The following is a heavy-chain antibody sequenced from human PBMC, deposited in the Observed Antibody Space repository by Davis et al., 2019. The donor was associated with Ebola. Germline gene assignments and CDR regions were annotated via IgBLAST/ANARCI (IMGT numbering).Heavy chain of an antibody. D-gene: IGHD2-2*02. J-gene: IGHJ6*02. V-gene: IGHV4-39*07. CDR3: ASLQVVPAAIGLDV. Sequence: PSETLSLTCTVSGGSISSSSYYWGWIRQPPGKGLEWIGSIYYSGSTYYNPSLKSRVTISVDTSKNQFSLKLSSVTAADTAVYYCASLQVVPAAIGLDVWGQGTTVTVSS. CDR2: IYYSGST. CDR1: GGSISSSSYY.